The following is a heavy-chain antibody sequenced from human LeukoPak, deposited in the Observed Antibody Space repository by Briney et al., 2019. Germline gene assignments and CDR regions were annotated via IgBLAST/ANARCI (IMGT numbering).Heavy chain of an antibody. J-gene: IGHJ6*03. D-gene: IGHD2-2*01. CDR3: ARARGIVVPAAMEYYYYYMDV. CDR1: GGSISSYY. CDR2: ICYSGST. V-gene: IGHV4-59*01. Sequence: SETLSLTCTVSGGSISSYYWSWIRQPPGKGLEWIGYICYSGSTNYNPSLKSRVTISVDTSKNQFSLKLSSVTAADTAVYYCARARGIVVPAAMEYYYYYMDVWGKGTTVTVSS.